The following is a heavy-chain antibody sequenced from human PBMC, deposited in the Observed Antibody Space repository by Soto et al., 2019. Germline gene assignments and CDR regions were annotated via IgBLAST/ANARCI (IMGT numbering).Heavy chain of an antibody. D-gene: IGHD6-13*01. CDR1: GDSISSDKW. CDR2: IYHSGST. V-gene: IGHV4-4*02. CDR3: ARGETQQQRDY. Sequence: SETLSLTCAVSGDSISSDKWWSWVRQPPGRGLEWIGEIYHSGSTKYNPSLKSRVIISVDKSKNQFSLNLISVTDADTAVYYCARGETQQQRDYWGQGTLVTVSS. J-gene: IGHJ4*02.